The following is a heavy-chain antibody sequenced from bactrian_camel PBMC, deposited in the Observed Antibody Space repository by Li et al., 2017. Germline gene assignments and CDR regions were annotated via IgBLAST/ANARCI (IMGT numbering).Heavy chain of an antibody. CDR1: GIYAGRGA. J-gene: IGHJ4*01. D-gene: IGHD5*01. V-gene: IGHV3S54*01. Sequence: HVQLVESGGGSVQAGGSLTLSCVASGIYAGRGAYRMGWFRQAPGKEREAVAYIYIGGGNLHYADSVKDRFVFSQDNAKNTLYLQMNSLKPEDTGIYYCAAGRRGDYGDCHRQQKYSNWGQGTQVTVS. CDR3: AAGRRGDYGDCHRQQKYSN. CDR2: IYIGGGNL.